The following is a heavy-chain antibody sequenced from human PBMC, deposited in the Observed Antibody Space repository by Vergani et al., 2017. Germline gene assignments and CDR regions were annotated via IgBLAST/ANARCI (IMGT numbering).Heavy chain of an antibody. CDR2: IDWDDDK. CDR3: ARITSSSSSFNNEWFDP. V-gene: IGHV2-70*17. J-gene: IGHJ5*02. CDR1: GFSLSTSGMC. D-gene: IGHD6-13*01. Sequence: QVTLRESGPALVKPTQTLTLTCTFSGFSLSTSGMCVSWIRPPPGKALEWLARIDWDDDKFYSTSLKTRLTIAKDTSKNQLVLTMTNMDPVDTATYYCARITSSSSSFNNEWFDPWGQGTLVTVSS.